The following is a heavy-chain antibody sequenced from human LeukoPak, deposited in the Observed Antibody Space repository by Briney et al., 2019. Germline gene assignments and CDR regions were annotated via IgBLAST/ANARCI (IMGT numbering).Heavy chain of an antibody. CDR1: GYSISRGYY. V-gene: IGHV4-38-2*01. Sequence: PSETLSLTCALSGYSISRGYYWGWIRQPPGKGVWRIGVFYHSGSTYYNPCLKSRVTISVDQSKNQFSLKLSSVTAADTAVYYCARYCSGGSCPIDYWGQGTLVTVSS. D-gene: IGHD2-15*01. CDR3: ARYCSGGSCPIDY. CDR2: FYHSGST. J-gene: IGHJ4*02.